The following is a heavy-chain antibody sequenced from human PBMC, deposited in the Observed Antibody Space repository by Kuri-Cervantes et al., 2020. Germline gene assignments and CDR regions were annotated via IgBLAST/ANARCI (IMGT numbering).Heavy chain of an antibody. CDR1: GFTLSSYW. J-gene: IGHJ6*03. CDR3: ARDEWLPSSYYYYYMDV. CDR2: ISSSGSTI. V-gene: IGHV3-48*04. Sequence: GGSLRLSCAASGFTLSSYWMHWVRQAPGKGLEWVSYISSSGSTIYYADSVKGRFTISRDNAKNSLYLQMNSLRAEDTAVYYCARDEWLPSSYYYYYMDVWGKGTTVTVSS. D-gene: IGHD3-3*01.